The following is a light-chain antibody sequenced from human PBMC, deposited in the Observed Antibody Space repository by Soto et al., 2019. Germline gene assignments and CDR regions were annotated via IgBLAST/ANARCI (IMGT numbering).Light chain of an antibody. CDR3: QQYGSSLWT. CDR1: QSVTKS. Sequence: EIVLTQSPGTLSLSPGERATLSCRASQSVTKSLAWYQQKPGQAPRLLIYDASSRATGIPDRFSGSGSGTDFTLTISRLEPEDFAVYYCQQYGSSLWTFGQGTKVDI. J-gene: IGKJ1*01. CDR2: DAS. V-gene: IGKV3-20*01.